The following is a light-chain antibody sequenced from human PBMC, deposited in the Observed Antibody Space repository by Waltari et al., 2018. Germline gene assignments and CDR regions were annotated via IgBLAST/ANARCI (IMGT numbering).Light chain of an antibody. CDR2: AAS. CDR1: QSVSDY. J-gene: IGKJ5*01. Sequence: EIVLTQSPAPLSLSPGERATLSCRASQSVSDYLAWYQQKPGQAPRLLISAASNRATGIPARFSGSGSGTDFTLTISSLEPEDFAFYYCQQRSNWPISFGQGTRLEIK. V-gene: IGKV3-11*01. CDR3: QQRSNWPIS.